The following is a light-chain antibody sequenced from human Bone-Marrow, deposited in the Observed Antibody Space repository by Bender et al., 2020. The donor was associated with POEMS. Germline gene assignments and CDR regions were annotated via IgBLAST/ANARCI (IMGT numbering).Light chain of an antibody. CDR2: DTN. Sequence: QTVVLQEPSISVSPGGAVTLTCGLASGSVSASYYPSWYQQTTGQPPRTLIYDTNTRSSGVLFRFSGSILGGKAALTITGAQAEDESIYYCVLNVGRGLWMFGGGTKLTV. CDR3: VLNVGRGLWM. CDR1: SGSVSASYY. V-gene: IGLV8-61*01. J-gene: IGLJ3*02.